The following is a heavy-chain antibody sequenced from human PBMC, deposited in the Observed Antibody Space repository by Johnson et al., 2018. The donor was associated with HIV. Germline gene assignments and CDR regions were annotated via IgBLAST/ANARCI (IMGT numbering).Heavy chain of an antibody. J-gene: IGHJ3*01. Sequence: QVQLVESGGGVVQPGRSLRLSCAASGFTFSSYTMYWVRQAPGKGLEWVAVISYDGSNEYYADSVKGRFTISRNNSKNTRYLQMSSLRAGDTAVYYCARGRAWWGLYDAFEFWGQGTMVIVSS. CDR3: ARGRAWWGLYDAFEF. CDR2: ISYDGSNE. D-gene: IGHD2-8*02. V-gene: IGHV3-30*04. CDR1: GFTFSSYT.